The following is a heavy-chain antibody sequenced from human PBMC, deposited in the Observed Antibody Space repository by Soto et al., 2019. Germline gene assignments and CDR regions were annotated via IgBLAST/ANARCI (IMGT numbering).Heavy chain of an antibody. CDR3: ARDRRVAGTTLDY. CDR2: VDYTGSA. Sequence: SETLSLTCTVSGGSFSPNYWSWIRQPPGKGLEWIGFVDYTGSATYSPSLKSRLTVSLDTPKKQFSLKVNSVTAADTAVYYCARDRRVAGTTLDYWGQGILVTVAS. J-gene: IGHJ4*02. V-gene: IGHV4-59*01. D-gene: IGHD1-7*01. CDR1: GGSFSPNY.